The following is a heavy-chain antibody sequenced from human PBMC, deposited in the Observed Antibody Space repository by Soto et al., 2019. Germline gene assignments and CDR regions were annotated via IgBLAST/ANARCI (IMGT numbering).Heavy chain of an antibody. Sequence: PWGALLVSCEGHVFNFSDYGFHWVRQAPGKGLEWVAMISYDGSDRYYRDSVQGRFTISRDDSKNTVFLQMNSLRTEDTAMYYCARSTYCNGGSCYPQYWGPGTMVTVSS. J-gene: IGHJ4*02. CDR3: ARSTYCNGGSCYPQY. V-gene: IGHV3-30*03. D-gene: IGHD2-15*01. CDR2: ISYDGSDR. CDR1: VFNFSDYG.